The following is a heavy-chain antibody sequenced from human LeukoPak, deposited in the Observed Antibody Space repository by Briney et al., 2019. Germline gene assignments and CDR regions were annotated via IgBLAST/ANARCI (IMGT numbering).Heavy chain of an antibody. Sequence: ASVKVSCKASGGTFSSYAISWVRQAPGQGLEWMGGIIPIFGTANYAQKFQGRVTITADESTSTAYMELSSLRSEDTAVYYCASRHYYDSSGYYYNQGWYFDYWGQGTLVTVSS. CDR2: IIPIFGTA. J-gene: IGHJ4*02. V-gene: IGHV1-69*13. D-gene: IGHD3-22*01. CDR1: GGTFSSYA. CDR3: ASRHYYDSSGYYYNQGWYFDY.